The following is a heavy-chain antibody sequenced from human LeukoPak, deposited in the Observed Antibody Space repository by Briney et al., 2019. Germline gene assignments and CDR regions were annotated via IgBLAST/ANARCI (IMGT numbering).Heavy chain of an antibody. CDR2: IKQDGSEK. J-gene: IGHJ6*02. CDR3: ARVGSSWKYYYYGMDV. CDR1: GFTFSSYW. V-gene: IGHV3-7*01. Sequence: GSLRLSCAASGFTFSSYWMSWVRPAPGKGLEWVANIKQDGSEKYYVDSVKGRFTISRDNAKNSLYLQMNSLRAEDTAVYYCARVGSSWKYYYYGMDVWGQGTTVTVAS. D-gene: IGHD6-13*01.